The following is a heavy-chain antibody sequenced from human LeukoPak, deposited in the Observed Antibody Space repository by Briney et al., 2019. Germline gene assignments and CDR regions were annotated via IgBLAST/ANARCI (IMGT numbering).Heavy chain of an antibody. J-gene: IGHJ4*02. V-gene: IGHV3-21*01. D-gene: IGHD3-10*01. CDR3: ARADGSGRK. CDR2: ITTSSSYM. Sequence: GGSLRLSCAASGFTFSAYNMNWVRRTPGKGLEWVSSITTSSSYMFYADSVRGRFTISRDNAENSLYLQMNSLRAEDTAVYYCARADGSGRKWGQGTLVTVSS. CDR1: GFTFSAYN.